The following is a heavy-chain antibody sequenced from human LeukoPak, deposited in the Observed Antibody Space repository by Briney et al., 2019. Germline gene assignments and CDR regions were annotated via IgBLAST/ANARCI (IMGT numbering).Heavy chain of an antibody. V-gene: IGHV3-7*03. J-gene: IGHJ4*02. D-gene: IGHD1-14*01. CDR1: GFSFSDYW. CDR3: ARDPESQKGRDGLDY. Sequence: GGSLRLSCVASGFSFSDYWMSWVRQAPGKGLEGVASIKTDGSAKYCVDSLKGRFTMSRDNAKNSLYLHMNNLRAEDTAVYYCARDPESQKGRDGLDYWGQGSLVTVAS. CDR2: IKTDGSAK.